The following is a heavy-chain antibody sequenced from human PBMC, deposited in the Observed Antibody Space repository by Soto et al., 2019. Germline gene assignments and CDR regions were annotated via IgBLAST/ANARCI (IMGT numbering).Heavy chain of an antibody. CDR1: GVTFSNVW. Sequence: EVQLVESGGGLVKPGGSLRLSCPASGVTFSNVWMNWVRQAPGKGLEWVGRIKSKSDDETTDYAAPVKGRFNISREDSKNTLYLQMNSLKTEDTAVYYCTTGLTYYYDTSGHYWAGAMDVWGQGITVTVSS. CDR3: TTGLTYYYDTSGHYWAGAMDV. D-gene: IGHD3-22*01. V-gene: IGHV3-15*01. CDR2: IKSKSDDETT. J-gene: IGHJ6*02.